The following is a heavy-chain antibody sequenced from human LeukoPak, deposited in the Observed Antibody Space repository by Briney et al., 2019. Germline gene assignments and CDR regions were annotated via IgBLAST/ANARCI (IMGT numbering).Heavy chain of an antibody. CDR2: INPNSGGT. V-gene: IGHV1-2*02. D-gene: IGHD3-16*02. CDR1: GYTFTGHY. CDR3: ARGNLRLGELSLSDPFDY. J-gene: IGHJ4*02. Sequence: ASVKVSCKASGYTFTGHYIHWVRQAPGQGPEWMGWINPNSGGTNYAQKFQGRVTMTRDTSISTAYMELSRLRSDDTAVYYCARGNLRLGELSLSDPFDYWGQGTLVTVSS.